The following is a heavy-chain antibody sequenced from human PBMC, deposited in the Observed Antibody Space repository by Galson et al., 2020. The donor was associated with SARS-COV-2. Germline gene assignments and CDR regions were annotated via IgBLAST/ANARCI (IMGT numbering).Heavy chain of an antibody. CDR2: IWYDGSNK. CDR1: GFTFSSYG. Sequence: AASGFTFSSYGMHWVRQAPGKGLEWVAVIWYDGSNKYYADSVKGRFTISRDNSKNTLYLQMNSLRAEDTAVYYCARERGYSYGTAYFDYWGQGTLVTVSS. V-gene: IGHV3-33*01. D-gene: IGHD5-18*01. CDR3: ARERGYSYGTAYFDY. J-gene: IGHJ4*02.